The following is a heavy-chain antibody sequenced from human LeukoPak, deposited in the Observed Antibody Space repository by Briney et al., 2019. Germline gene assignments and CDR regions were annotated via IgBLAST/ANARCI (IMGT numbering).Heavy chain of an antibody. CDR1: GYRFTSYW. Sequence: GESLKISCKGSGYRFTSYWIGWVRQMPGKGLEWMGIIYPGDSDTRYSPSFQGQVTISADKSISTAYLQWSSLKASDTAMYYCARRLRFLEWGPQMNAFDIWGQGTMVTVSS. J-gene: IGHJ3*02. D-gene: IGHD3-3*01. CDR2: IYPGDSDT. V-gene: IGHV5-51*01. CDR3: ARRLRFLEWGPQMNAFDI.